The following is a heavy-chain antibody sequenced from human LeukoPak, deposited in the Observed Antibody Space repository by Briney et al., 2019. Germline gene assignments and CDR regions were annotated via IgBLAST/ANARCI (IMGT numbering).Heavy chain of an antibody. V-gene: IGHV3-23*01. J-gene: IGHJ5*02. D-gene: IGHD6-13*01. CDR3: ASTPLGIAAAGGFDP. Sequence: GGSLRLSCAASGFTFSSYAMSWVRQAPGRGVEWVSAISGSGGSTYYADSVKGRFTISRDNSKNTLYLQMNSLRAEDTAVYYCASTPLGIAAAGGFDPWGQGTLVTVSS. CDR1: GFTFSSYA. CDR2: ISGSGGST.